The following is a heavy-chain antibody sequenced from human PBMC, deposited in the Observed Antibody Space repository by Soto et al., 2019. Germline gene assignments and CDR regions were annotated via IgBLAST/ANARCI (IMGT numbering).Heavy chain of an antibody. V-gene: IGHV3-33*01. Sequence: QVQLVESGGGVVQPGGSLRLSCAASGSGFTFSSYAMHWVRQAPGKGLEWVGDIWYDGRNMYYADSVKGRFTISRDNSKNTLYLQMNSLRAEDTAVYYCAREVEQGLDYWGQGTLVTVSS. J-gene: IGHJ4*02. CDR1: GSGFTFSSYA. D-gene: IGHD6-19*01. CDR3: AREVEQGLDY. CDR2: IWYDGRNM.